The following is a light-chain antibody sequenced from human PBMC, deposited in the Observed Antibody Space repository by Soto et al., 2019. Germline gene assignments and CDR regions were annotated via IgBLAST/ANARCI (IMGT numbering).Light chain of an antibody. Sequence: EIVMTHSPATLSVSPGGRATLSCRASQSVTSNLAWYQQKPGQAPRLLIYDASNRATGIPARFSGSGSGTDFTLTISSLEPEDFAIYYCQQRSNWPPITFGQGAKVDIK. CDR1: QSVTSN. CDR3: QQRSNWPPIT. J-gene: IGKJ1*01. V-gene: IGKV3-11*01. CDR2: DAS.